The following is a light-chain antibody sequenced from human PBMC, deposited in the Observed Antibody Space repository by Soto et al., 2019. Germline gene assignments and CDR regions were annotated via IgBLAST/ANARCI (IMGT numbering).Light chain of an antibody. CDR3: QQRSNWPMT. J-gene: IGKJ1*01. CDR1: QSVSSY. V-gene: IGKV3-11*01. Sequence: EIVLTQSPATLSLSPGERATLSCRASQSVSSYLAWYQQKPGQAPRLLIYDASNRATGIPARFSGSGSGTDFTLIISSLEPADFAVYYCQQRSNWPMTFGQGTKVEIK. CDR2: DAS.